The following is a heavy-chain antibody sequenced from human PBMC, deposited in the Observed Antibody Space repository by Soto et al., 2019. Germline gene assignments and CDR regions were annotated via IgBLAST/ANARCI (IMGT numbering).Heavy chain of an antibody. J-gene: IGHJ6*03. CDR2: ISGSGGST. CDR3: AKDPPVTTFPYYYYMDV. D-gene: IGHD4-4*01. CDR1: GFTFSSYA. Sequence: PGGSLRLSCAASGFTFSSYAMSWVRQAPGKGLEWVSAISGSGGSTYYADSVKGRFTISRDNSKNTLYLQMNSLRAEDTAVYYCAKDPPVTTFPYYYYMDVWGKGTTVTVSS. V-gene: IGHV3-23*01.